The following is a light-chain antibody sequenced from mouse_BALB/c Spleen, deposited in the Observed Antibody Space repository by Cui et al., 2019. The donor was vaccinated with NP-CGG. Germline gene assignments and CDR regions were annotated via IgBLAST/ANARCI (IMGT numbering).Light chain of an antibody. CDR2: GTN. V-gene: IGLV1*01. J-gene: IGLJ1*01. Sequence: QAVATQESAPTTSPGETVTLTCRSSTGAVTTNNYANWVQEKPDHLFTGLIGGTNNRAPGVPARFSGSLIEDKAALTITGAQTEDEAIYFCALWYSNHWVFGGGTKLTVL. CDR1: TGAVTTNNY. CDR3: ALWYSNHWV.